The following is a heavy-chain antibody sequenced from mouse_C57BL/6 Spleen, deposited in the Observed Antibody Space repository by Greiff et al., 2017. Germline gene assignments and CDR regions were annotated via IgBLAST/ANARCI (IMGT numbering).Heavy chain of an antibody. CDR3: ASGGKDAMDY. CDR2: IYPRSGNT. CDR1: GYTFTSYG. Sequence: VQLQESGAELARPGASVKLSCKASGYTFTSYGISWVKQRTGQGLEWIGEIYPRSGNTYYNEKFKGKATLTADKSSSTAYMELRSLTSDDSAVYFCASGGKDAMDYWGQGTSVTVSS. J-gene: IGHJ4*01. V-gene: IGHV1-81*01. D-gene: IGHD1-3*01.